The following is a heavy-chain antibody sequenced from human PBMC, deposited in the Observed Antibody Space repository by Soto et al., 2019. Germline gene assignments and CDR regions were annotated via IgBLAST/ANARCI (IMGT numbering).Heavy chain of an antibody. D-gene: IGHD3-10*01. CDR1: GGSISSYD. Sequence: SETLSLTCTVSGGSISSYDWSWIRQPPGKGLEWIGYIYYNGSTNYNPSLKSRVTISVDASKNQFSLKLNSVTAADTAVYSCARGSNWHNWFDPWGQGTQVAVSS. CDR2: IYYNGST. J-gene: IGHJ5*02. CDR3: ARGSNWHNWFDP. V-gene: IGHV4-59*01.